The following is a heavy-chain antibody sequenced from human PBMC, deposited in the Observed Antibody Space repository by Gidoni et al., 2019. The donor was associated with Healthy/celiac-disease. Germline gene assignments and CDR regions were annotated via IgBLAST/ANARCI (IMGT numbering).Heavy chain of an antibody. J-gene: IGHJ6*02. Sequence: QVQLVESAGGVVQPGRSLRLSCAASGFTFSSYGMHWVRQAPGKGLEWVAVIWYDGSNKYYADSVKGRFTISRDNSKNTLYLQMNSLRAEDTAVYYCARDTTGTGVGYYYGMDVWGQGTTVTVSS. CDR2: IWYDGSNK. CDR3: ARDTTGTGVGYYYGMDV. D-gene: IGHD4-4*01. CDR1: GFTFSSYG. V-gene: IGHV3-33*01.